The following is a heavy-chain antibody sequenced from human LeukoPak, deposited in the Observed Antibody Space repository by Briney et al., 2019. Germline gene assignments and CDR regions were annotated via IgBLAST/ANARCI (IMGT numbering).Heavy chain of an antibody. CDR3: ASGDDILTGYRPNYYYYYGMDV. CDR2: INPSGGST. Sequence: ASVKVSCKASGYTFTSYYMHWARQAPGQGLEWMGIINPSGGSTSYAQKFQGRVTMTRDTSTSTVYMELSSLRSEDTAVYYCASGDDILTGYRPNYYYYYGMDVWGQGTTVTVSS. D-gene: IGHD3-9*01. J-gene: IGHJ6*02. CDR1: GYTFTSYY. V-gene: IGHV1-46*01.